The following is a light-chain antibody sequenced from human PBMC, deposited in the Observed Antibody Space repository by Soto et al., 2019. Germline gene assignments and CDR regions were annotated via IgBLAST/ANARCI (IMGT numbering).Light chain of an antibody. CDR1: QSVSSDY. J-gene: IGKJ4*02. CDR2: GAS. V-gene: IGKV3-20*01. Sequence: EIVFTQSPGTRSLSPGERATLSCRATQSVSSDYLAWYQQKPGQAPRLVIHGASHRETGIQDRFSGRGAGTEFTRTISRLEPEDFAVDYCQQYESYPLTFGGGTQVDIK. CDR3: QQYESYPLT.